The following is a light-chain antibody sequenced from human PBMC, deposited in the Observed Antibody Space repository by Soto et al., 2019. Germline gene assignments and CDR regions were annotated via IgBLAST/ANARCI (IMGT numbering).Light chain of an antibody. J-gene: IGKJ1*01. CDR2: AAS. Sequence: DIPLTQSPSSLSASVGDRVTIACRASQSIVIYLNWYQHKPGKAPKLLINAASSLQSGGPSRFSGSGSGTDFTLTITSLQPEDFATYYCQQSYTTPTFGQGTRVEVK. CDR3: QQSYTTPT. CDR1: QSIVIY. V-gene: IGKV1-39*01.